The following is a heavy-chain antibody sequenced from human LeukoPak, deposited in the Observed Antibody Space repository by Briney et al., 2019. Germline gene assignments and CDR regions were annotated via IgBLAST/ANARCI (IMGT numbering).Heavy chain of an antibody. D-gene: IGHD3-3*01. Sequence: SETLSLTCTVSGGSISSSSYYWGWIRQPPGKGLEWIGYIYYSGSTYYNPSLKSRVTISVDTSKNQFSLELSSVTAADTAVYYCARTGMVYYDFWSGYYAGNWFDPWGQGTLVTVSS. CDR3: ARTGMVYYDFWSGYYAGNWFDP. J-gene: IGHJ5*02. V-gene: IGHV4-30-4*08. CDR2: IYYSGST. CDR1: GGSISSSSYY.